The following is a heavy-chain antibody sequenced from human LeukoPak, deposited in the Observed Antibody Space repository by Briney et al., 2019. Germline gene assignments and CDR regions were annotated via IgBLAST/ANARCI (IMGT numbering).Heavy chain of an antibody. CDR2: ISSSSSYM. D-gene: IGHD6-13*01. Sequence: GGSLRLSCAASGFTFSSYSMNWVRQAPGKGLEWVSSISSSSSYMYYADSVKGRFTISRDNAKNSLYLQMNSLRAEDTAVYYCARGKAAAKDYWGQGTLDTVSS. CDR3: ARGKAAAKDY. CDR1: GFTFSSYS. J-gene: IGHJ4*02. V-gene: IGHV3-21*01.